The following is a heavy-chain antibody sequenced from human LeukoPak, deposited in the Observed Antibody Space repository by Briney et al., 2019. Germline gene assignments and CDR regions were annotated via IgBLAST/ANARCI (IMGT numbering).Heavy chain of an antibody. Sequence: ASVKVPCKTSGYPFSDYYIHWIRQASGQGLESMGWINPKNGDTKYAQRSQGRLTISMDTSIGTVYMELSSLRYDDTAVYYCARLSVLWGQGTLVTVSS. D-gene: IGHD3-16*02. V-gene: IGHV1-2*02. J-gene: IGHJ4*02. CDR1: GYPFSDYY. CDR3: ARLSVL. CDR2: INPKNGDT.